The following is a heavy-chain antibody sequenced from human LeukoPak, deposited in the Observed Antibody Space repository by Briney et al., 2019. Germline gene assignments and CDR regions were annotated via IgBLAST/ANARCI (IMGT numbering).Heavy chain of an antibody. Sequence: EGSLRLSCAASGFTFSSSGISWVRQAPGKGLEWVSGISYSGGSTYYADSVKGRYTLSRDNSKNTLYLQMNSLRAEDTAVYYCSKGGAVSSKSITLIRGTRKYYYYMDVWGKGTTVTISS. CDR1: GFTFSSSG. CDR3: SKGGAVSSKSITLIRGTRKYYYYMDV. J-gene: IGHJ6*03. CDR2: ISYSGGST. V-gene: IGHV3-23*01. D-gene: IGHD3-10*01.